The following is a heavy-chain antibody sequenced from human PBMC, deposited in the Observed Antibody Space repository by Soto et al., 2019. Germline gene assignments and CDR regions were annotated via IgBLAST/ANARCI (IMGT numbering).Heavy chain of an antibody. J-gene: IGHJ4*02. V-gene: IGHV3-74*01. CDR1: GFTFSSYW. CDR3: TRDRAEG. Sequence: GGSLRLSCAASGFTFSSYWMHWVRQAPGKGLVWVSGINSDGSATNYADSVKGRFTISRDNAKNTLYLQMNSLRVEDTALYYCTRDRAEGWGRGTLVTVSS. D-gene: IGHD3-10*01. CDR2: INSDGSAT.